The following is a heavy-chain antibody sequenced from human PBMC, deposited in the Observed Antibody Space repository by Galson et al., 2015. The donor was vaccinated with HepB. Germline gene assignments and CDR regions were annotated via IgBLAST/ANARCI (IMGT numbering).Heavy chain of an antibody. V-gene: IGHV1-24*01. D-gene: IGHD4-23*01. Sequence: SVKVSCKASGYTFTSYYMHWVRQAPGKGLEWMGGFDPEDGETIYAQKFQGRVTMTEDTSTDTAYMELSSLRSEDTAVYYCAADSRGYGGGFVDYWGQGTLVTVSS. CDR3: AADSRGYGGGFVDY. CDR1: GYTFTSYY. J-gene: IGHJ4*02. CDR2: FDPEDGET.